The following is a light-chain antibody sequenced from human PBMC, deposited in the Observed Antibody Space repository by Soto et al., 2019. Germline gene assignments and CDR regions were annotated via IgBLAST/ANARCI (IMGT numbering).Light chain of an antibody. CDR3: QQSFTTWT. Sequence: ETQMTQSPSTLSASVGDRVPITCRASQSISSWLAWYQQKPGKAPKLLIYDASSLESVVPSRFSGSGSGTDFTLTISNLQPEDFATYYCQQSFTTWTFGQGTKVDIK. CDR2: DAS. V-gene: IGKV1-5*01. J-gene: IGKJ1*01. CDR1: QSISSW.